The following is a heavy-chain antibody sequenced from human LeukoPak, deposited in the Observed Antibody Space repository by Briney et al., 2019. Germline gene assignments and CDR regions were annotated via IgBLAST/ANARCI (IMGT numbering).Heavy chain of an antibody. CDR2: IYYSGST. CDR1: GGSISSSSYY. D-gene: IGHD6-6*01. Sequence: PSETLSLTCTVSGGSISSSSYYWGWIRQPPGKGLEWIGSIYYSGSTYYNPSLKSRVTISVDTSKNQFSLKLSSVTAADTAVYYCARGDGSSSAFDYWGQGTLVTVSS. J-gene: IGHJ4*02. CDR3: ARGDGSSSAFDY. V-gene: IGHV4-39*07.